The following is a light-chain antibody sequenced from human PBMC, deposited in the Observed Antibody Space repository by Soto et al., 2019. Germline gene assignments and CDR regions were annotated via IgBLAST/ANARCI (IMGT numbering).Light chain of an antibody. J-gene: IGKJ1*01. CDR2: DVS. V-gene: IGKV3-20*01. Sequence: EIVLTQSPGTLSLSPGERATLSCRSSQSVSSNYLAWYQQKPDQAPRLVIYDVSGRPTGIPDRFSGSGSGTDFTRTISRLEPEDFAVYYCQQYGRSPTFGQGTKVEIK. CDR1: QSVSSNY. CDR3: QQYGRSPT.